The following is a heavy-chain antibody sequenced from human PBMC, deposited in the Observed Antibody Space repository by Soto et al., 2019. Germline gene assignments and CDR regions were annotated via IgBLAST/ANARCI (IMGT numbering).Heavy chain of an antibody. CDR1: GFTFSSYG. CDR3: AKDRGSGGYCSGGSCQGAYYYYGMDV. Sequence: QVQLVESGGGVVQPGRSLRLSCAASGFTFSSYGMHWVRQAPGKGLEWVAVISYDGSNKYYADSVKGRFTISRDNSKNTLYLQMNSLRAEDTAVYYCAKDRGSGGYCSGGSCQGAYYYYGMDVWGQGTTVTVSS. V-gene: IGHV3-30*18. D-gene: IGHD2-15*01. CDR2: ISYDGSNK. J-gene: IGHJ6*02.